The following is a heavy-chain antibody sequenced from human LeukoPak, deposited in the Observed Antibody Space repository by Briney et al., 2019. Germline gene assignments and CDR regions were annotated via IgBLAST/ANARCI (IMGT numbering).Heavy chain of an antibody. Sequence: ASVKVSCKASGYTFTSYGISWVRQAPGQGLEWMGWISAYNGNTNYAQKLQGRVTMTTDTFTSTAYMELRSLRSDDTAVYYCAGLTYYYDSSGYPDYYYYGMDVWGQGTTVTVSS. CDR2: ISAYNGNT. CDR3: AGLTYYYDSSGYPDYYYYGMDV. CDR1: GYTFTSYG. D-gene: IGHD3-22*01. V-gene: IGHV1-18*01. J-gene: IGHJ6*02.